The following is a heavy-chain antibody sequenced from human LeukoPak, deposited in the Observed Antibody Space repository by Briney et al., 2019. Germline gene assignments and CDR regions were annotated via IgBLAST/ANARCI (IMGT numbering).Heavy chain of an antibody. V-gene: IGHV1-69*05. J-gene: IGHJ4*02. CDR3: ARPGYSYGYPFDH. Sequence: SVKVSCKASGGTFSSYAISWVRQAPGQGLEWMGGIIPIFGTANYAQKFQGRVTMTRDMSTSTVYMELRSLRSDDTAVYYCARPGYSYGYPFDHWGQGTLVTVSS. D-gene: IGHD5-18*01. CDR2: IIPIFGTA. CDR1: GGTFSSYA.